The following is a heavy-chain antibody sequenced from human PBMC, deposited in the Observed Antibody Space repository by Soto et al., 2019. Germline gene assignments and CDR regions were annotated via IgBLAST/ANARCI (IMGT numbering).Heavy chain of an antibody. V-gene: IGHV1-69*06. D-gene: IGHD3-22*01. CDR2: IIPIFGTA. Sequence: QVQLVQSGAEVKKPGSSVKVSCKASGGTFSSYAISWVRQAPGQGLEWMGGIIPIFGTANYAQKFQGRVTITADKSTSTAYMELSSLRSEDTAVYYCARDPYYSSGLRVGAFDIWGQGTMVTVSS. CDR3: ARDPYYSSGLRVGAFDI. J-gene: IGHJ3*02. CDR1: GGTFSSYA.